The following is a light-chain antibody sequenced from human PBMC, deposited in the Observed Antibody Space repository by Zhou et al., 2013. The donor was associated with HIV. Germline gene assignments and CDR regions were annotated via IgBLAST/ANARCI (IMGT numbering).Light chain of an antibody. CDR3: QQYYSFPLT. J-gene: IGKJ4*01. CDR2: DAS. V-gene: IGKV1-33*01. Sequence: DIQMTQSPSSLSASVGDRVTITCQASQDISNYLNWYQQKPGKAPKLLIYDASSLESGVPSRFSGSGSGTNFTLTISCLQADDFAIYFCQQYYSFPLTFGGGTKVENK. CDR1: QDISNY.